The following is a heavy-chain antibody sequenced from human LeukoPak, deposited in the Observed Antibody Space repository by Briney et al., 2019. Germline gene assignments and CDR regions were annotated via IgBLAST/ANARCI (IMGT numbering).Heavy chain of an antibody. Sequence: SETLSLTCTVSGGSISSYYWSWIRQPPGKGLEWIGYIYYSGSTNYNPSLKSRVTISVDTSKNQFPLKLSSVTAADTAVYYCARDTGYSSGWYYYGMDVWGQGTTVTVSS. V-gene: IGHV4-59*12. D-gene: IGHD6-19*01. CDR3: ARDTGYSSGWYYYGMDV. J-gene: IGHJ6*02. CDR1: GGSISSYY. CDR2: IYYSGST.